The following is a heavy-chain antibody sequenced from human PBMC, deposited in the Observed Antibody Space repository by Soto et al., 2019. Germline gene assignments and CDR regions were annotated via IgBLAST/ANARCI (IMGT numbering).Heavy chain of an antibody. CDR3: ASALQYYCDTGYFDY. CDR2: IYYSGST. CDR1: GGSISSGGYY. D-gene: IGHD4-17*01. J-gene: IGHJ4*02. V-gene: IGHV4-31*03. Sequence: QVQLQESGPGLVKPSQTLSLTCTVSGGSISSGGYYWSWIRQHPRKGLEWIGDIYYSGSTYYNPSLKSRVTISVDACKNQFPLKLSSVTAADTAVYYCASALQYYCDTGYFDYWGQGTLVTVSS.